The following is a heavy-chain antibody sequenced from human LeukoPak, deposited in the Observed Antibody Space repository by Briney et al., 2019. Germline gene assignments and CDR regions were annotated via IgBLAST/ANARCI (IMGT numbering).Heavy chain of an antibody. CDR1: GGSISSSSYY. D-gene: IGHD4-17*01. V-gene: IGHV4-39*01. CDR2: IYYSGST. Sequence: SEALSLTCTVSGGSISSSSYYWGWIRQPPRKGLEWIGSIYYSGSTYYNPSLKSRVTISVDTSKNQFSLKLSSVTAADTAVYYCEAGTVPDEDYWGQGTLVTVSS. J-gene: IGHJ4*02. CDR3: EAGTVPDEDY.